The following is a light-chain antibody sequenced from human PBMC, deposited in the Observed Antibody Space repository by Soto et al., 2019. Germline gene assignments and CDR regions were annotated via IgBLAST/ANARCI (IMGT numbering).Light chain of an antibody. J-gene: IGKJ1*01. CDR2: DAS. Sequence: EIVLTQSPGTLSLSPGERATLSCRASQSVSSSYLAWYQQKPGQGPRLLIYDASTRATGIPDRISGSGSGTEFTLPISRLEAEDFAVYCCPQYGSSPWTCGQGTRVELK. V-gene: IGKV3-20*01. CDR1: QSVSSSY. CDR3: PQYGSSPWT.